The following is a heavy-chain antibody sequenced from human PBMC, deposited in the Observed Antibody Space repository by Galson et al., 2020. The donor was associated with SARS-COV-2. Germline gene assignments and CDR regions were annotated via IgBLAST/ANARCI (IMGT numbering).Heavy chain of an antibody. CDR2: IYNRGNT. V-gene: IGHV4-59*01. J-gene: IGHJ4*02. CDR1: GGSISSYY. Sequence: ETSETLSLTCTVSGGSISSYYWSWIRQPPGKGLEWIAYIYNRGNTNYNPSLKSRVTISVDTPKNQFSLKLSSVTAADTAVYYCARAIPGRRAVTTSFDYWGQGTLVTVSS. D-gene: IGHD4-17*01. CDR3: ARAIPGRRAVTTSFDY.